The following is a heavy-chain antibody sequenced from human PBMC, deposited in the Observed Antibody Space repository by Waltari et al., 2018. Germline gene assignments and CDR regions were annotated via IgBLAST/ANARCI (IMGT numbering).Heavy chain of an antibody. CDR2: IWYDGSNK. D-gene: IGHD1-26*01. CDR1: GFTFSSYG. J-gene: IGHJ6*02. CDR3: ARDLGWELPSGGMDV. V-gene: IGHV3-33*01. Sequence: QVQLVESGGGVVQPGRSLRLSCAASGFTFSSYGMHWVRQAPGKGLEWVAVIWYDGSNKYYADSVKGRFTISRDNAKNTLYLQMNSLRAEDTAVYYCARDLGWELPSGGMDVWGQGTTVTVSS.